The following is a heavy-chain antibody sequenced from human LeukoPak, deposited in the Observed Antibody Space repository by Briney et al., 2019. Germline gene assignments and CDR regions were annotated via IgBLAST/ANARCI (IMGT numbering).Heavy chain of an antibody. CDR3: SRGIIGGHDFDY. D-gene: IGHD3-10*01. Sequence: ASVKVSCKASGYTFITYGISWVRQAPEQGLEWMGWINSYSGETNYAQKFQGRVTMARDTSISTAYVELSRLTSDDTAVYYCSRGIIGGHDFDYWGQGTLVTVSS. CDR2: INSYSGET. J-gene: IGHJ4*02. CDR1: GYTFITYG. V-gene: IGHV1-18*01.